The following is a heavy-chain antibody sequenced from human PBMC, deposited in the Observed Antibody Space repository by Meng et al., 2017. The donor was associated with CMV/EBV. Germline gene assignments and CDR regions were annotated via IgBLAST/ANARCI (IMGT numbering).Heavy chain of an antibody. D-gene: IGHD2-2*02. J-gene: IGHJ5*02. CDR3: AKGLGIVVVPAAIWGSSSSGGGNWFDP. V-gene: IGHV3-23*01. CDR2: ISGSGGST. Sequence: GGSLRLSCAASGFTFSSYAMSWVRQAPGKGLEWVSAISGSGGSTYYADSVKGRCTISRDNSKNTLYLQMNSLRAEDTAVYYCAKGLGIVVVPAAIWGSSSSGGGNWFDPWGQGTLVTVSS. CDR1: GFTFSSYA.